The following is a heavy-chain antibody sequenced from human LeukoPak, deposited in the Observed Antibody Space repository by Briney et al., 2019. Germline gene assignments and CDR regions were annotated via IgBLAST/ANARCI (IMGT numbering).Heavy chain of an antibody. Sequence: PSETLSLTCTVSGGSISSSSYYWGWIRQPPGKGLEWIGRIYYSGSTYYNPSLKSRVTISVDTSKNQFSLKLSSVTAADTAVYYCARHLAPDRGDWFDPWGQGTLVTVSS. V-gene: IGHV4-39*01. J-gene: IGHJ5*02. CDR2: IYYSGST. D-gene: IGHD2-2*01. CDR1: GGSISSSSYY. CDR3: ARHLAPDRGDWFDP.